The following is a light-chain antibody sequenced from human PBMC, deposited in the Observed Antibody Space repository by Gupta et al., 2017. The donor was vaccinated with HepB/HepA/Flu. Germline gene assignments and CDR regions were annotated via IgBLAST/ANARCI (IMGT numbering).Light chain of an antibody. CDR1: SLRTYY. V-gene: IGLV3-19*01. CDR2: PKN. J-gene: IGLJ2*01. CDR3: SARDSSGNHLEI. Sequence: SSELTQDPAVSVALGQPVRLTCKGDSLRTYYANWYQQKPGQAPVLVIYPKNDRPSGIPARFSGSRSGNTASLTITGAQAEDEADYYCSARDSSGNHLEIFGGGTKLTVL.